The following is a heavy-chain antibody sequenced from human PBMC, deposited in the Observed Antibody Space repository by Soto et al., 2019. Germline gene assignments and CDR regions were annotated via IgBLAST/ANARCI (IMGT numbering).Heavy chain of an antibody. CDR2: FDPEDGET. D-gene: IGHD3-22*01. CDR3: ATARKLPRPHYYDSSGYYQRYVYYFDY. J-gene: IGHJ4*02. Sequence: KVSCKVSGYTLTELSMHWVRQAPGKGLEWMGGFDPEDGETIYAQKFQGRVTMTEDTSTDTAYMELSSLRSEDTAVYYCATARKLPRPHYYDSSGYYQRYVYYFDYWGQGTLVTVSS. CDR1: GYTLTELS. V-gene: IGHV1-24*01.